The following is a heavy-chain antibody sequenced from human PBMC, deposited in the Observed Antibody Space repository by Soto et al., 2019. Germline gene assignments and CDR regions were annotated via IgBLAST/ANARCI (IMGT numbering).Heavy chain of an antibody. CDR1: GFTFSIYA. Sequence: PGGSLRLSCSASGFTFSIYAMHWVRQAPGKGLEYVSSISTNGGSTDYADSVKGRFTISRDNSKNTVYLQMSSLRVEDTAVYYCAREGDFWSGYPPWYYYGMDVWGQGTTVTVSS. CDR2: ISTNGGST. D-gene: IGHD3-3*01. J-gene: IGHJ6*02. CDR3: AREGDFWSGYPPWYYYGMDV. V-gene: IGHV3-64D*06.